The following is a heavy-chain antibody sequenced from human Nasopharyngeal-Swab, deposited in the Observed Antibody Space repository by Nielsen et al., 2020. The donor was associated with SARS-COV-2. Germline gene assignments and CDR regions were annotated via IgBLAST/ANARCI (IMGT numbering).Heavy chain of an antibody. CDR1: GGTFSSYA. CDR2: IIPIFGTA. Sequence: SVKVSCKASGGTFSSYAISWVRQAPGQGLEWMGGIIPIFGTAKYAQNFQGRVTITADESTTTAYMELTSLRSEDTAVYYCARAKSLHTEYNCFDPWGQGTLVTVSS. CDR3: ARAKSLHTEYNCFDP. V-gene: IGHV1-69*13. J-gene: IGHJ5*02. D-gene: IGHD3-10*01.